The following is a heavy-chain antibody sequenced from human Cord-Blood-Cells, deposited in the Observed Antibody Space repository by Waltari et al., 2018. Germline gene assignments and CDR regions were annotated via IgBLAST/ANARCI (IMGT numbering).Heavy chain of an antibody. CDR3: ARVGYCSSTSCYWYFNL. V-gene: IGHV4-31*03. D-gene: IGHD2-2*01. J-gene: IGHJ2*01. Sequence: QVQLQESGPGLVKPSQTLSLTCTVSGGSISSGGYYWRWIRQHPGKGLEWIGYIYYSGSTYYNPSLKSRVTISVDTSKNQFSLKLSSVTAADTAVYYCARVGYCSSTSCYWYFNLWGRGTLVTVSS. CDR2: IYYSGST. CDR1: GGSISSGGYY.